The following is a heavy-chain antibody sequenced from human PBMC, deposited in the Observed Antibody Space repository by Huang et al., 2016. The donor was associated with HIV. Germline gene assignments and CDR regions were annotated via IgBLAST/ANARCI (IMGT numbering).Heavy chain of an antibody. CDR3: AGHGRIVGIPAPPLRFDP. CDR2: VYYSGMT. Sequence: QLQLQESGPGLVKPSETLSLTCTVSGGSISSDSYYWGWIRQPPGTGLEWIGSVYYSGMTYYNPSLKSRVIITVDTSKKQFSLKVSSVTAADTAVYCCAGHGRIVGIPAPPLRFDPWGQGTLVTVSS. J-gene: IGHJ5*02. CDR1: GGSISSDSYY. D-gene: IGHD6-13*01. V-gene: IGHV4-39*01.